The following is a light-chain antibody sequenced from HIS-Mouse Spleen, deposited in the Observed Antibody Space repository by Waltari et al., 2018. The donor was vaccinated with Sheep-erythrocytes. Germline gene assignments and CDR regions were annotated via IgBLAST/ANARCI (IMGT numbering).Light chain of an antibody. CDR2: QDS. J-gene: IGLJ2*01. CDR3: QAWDSSTAV. CDR1: NLGDKY. V-gene: IGLV3-1*01. Sequence: SYELTQPPSVSVSPAPTASITRSGDNLGDKYACWYQQKPGQSPVLVIYQDSKRPSGIPERFSGSNSGNTATLTISGTQAMDEADYYCQAWDSSTAVFGGGTKLTVL.